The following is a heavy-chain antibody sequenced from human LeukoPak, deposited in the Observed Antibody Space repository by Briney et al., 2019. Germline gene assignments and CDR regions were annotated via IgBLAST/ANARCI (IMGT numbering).Heavy chain of an antibody. CDR1: GFTFTSYW. D-gene: IGHD1-1*01. V-gene: IGHV3-7*01. CDR2: INQDGSEK. CDR3: AREGTGNHDY. J-gene: IGHJ4*02. Sequence: PGGSLRLPCAASGFTFTSYWMTWVRQAPGKGLGWVANINQDGSEKYYVDSVKGRFTIFRDNAKNSLCLQMNSLRADDTAVYYCAREGTGNHDYWGQGTLVTVSS.